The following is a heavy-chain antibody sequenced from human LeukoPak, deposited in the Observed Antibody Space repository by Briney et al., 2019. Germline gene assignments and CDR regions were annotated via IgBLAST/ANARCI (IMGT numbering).Heavy chain of an antibody. V-gene: IGHV4-59*01. D-gene: IGHD6-25*01. Sequence: SETLSLTCTVSGGSISSYYWSWIRQPPGKGLEWIGYIYYSGSTNYNPPLKSRVTISVDTSKNQFSLKLSSVTAADTAVYYCASRLGYSSGDDAFDIWGQGTMVTVSS. J-gene: IGHJ3*02. CDR2: IYYSGST. CDR1: GGSISSYY. CDR3: ASRLGYSSGDDAFDI.